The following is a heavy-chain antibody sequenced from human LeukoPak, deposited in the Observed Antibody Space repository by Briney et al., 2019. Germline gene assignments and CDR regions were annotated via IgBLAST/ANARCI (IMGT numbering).Heavy chain of an antibody. J-gene: IGHJ4*02. CDR1: GGSFSGYY. V-gene: IGHV4-34*01. CDR3: ARGHSPPVLLGLPVFDY. CDR2: INHSGST. D-gene: IGHD3-10*01. Sequence: SETLSLTCAVYGGSFSGYYWSWIRQPPGKGLEWIGEINHSGSTNYNPSLKSRVTISVDTSKNQFSLKLSSVTAADTAVYYCARGHSPPVLLGLPVFDYWAREPWSPSPQ.